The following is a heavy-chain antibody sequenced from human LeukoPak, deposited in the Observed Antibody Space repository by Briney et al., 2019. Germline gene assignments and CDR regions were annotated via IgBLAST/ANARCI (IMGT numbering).Heavy chain of an antibody. CDR1: GGSISSYY. CDR2: IYTSGST. J-gene: IGHJ4*02. V-gene: IGHV4-4*07. Sequence: SETLSLTCTVSGGSISSYYWSWIRQPAGKGLEWIGRIYTSGSTNYNPSLKSRVTMSVDTSKNQFSLKLSSVTAADTAVYYCAGEAGITMVRGVIITIDYWGQGTLVTVSS. D-gene: IGHD3-10*01. CDR3: AGEAGITMVRGVIITIDY.